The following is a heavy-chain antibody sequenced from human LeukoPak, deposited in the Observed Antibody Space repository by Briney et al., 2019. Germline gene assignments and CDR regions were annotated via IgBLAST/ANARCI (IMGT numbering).Heavy chain of an antibody. J-gene: IGHJ5*02. CDR1: GFTFSSYW. CDR2: INSDGSST. D-gene: IGHD3-10*01. CDR3: ARGRDYYGSGDNWFDP. Sequence: GGSLRLSCAASGFTFSSYWMHWVRQAPGKGLVWVSHINSDGSSTSYADSVKGRFTISRDNAKNTLYLQMNSLRAEDTAVYYCARGRDYYGSGDNWFDPWGQGTLVTVSS. V-gene: IGHV3-74*01.